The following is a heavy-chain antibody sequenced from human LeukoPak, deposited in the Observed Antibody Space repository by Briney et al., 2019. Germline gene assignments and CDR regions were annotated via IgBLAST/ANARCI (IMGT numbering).Heavy chain of an antibody. CDR2: ISSSGSTI. CDR1: GFTFSDYY. CDR3: ARAHSGSYFGPYYFDY. Sequence: GGSLRLSCAASGFTFSDYYVSWIRQAPGKGLEWVSYISSSGSTIYYADSVKGRFTISRDNAKNSLYLQMNSLRAEDTAVYYCARAHSGSYFGPYYFDYWGQGTLVTVSS. J-gene: IGHJ4*02. V-gene: IGHV3-11*01. D-gene: IGHD1-26*01.